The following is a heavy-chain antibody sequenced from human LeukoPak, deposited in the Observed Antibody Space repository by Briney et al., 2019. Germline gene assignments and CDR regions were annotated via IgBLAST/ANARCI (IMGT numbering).Heavy chain of an antibody. Sequence: ASVKVSCKASGYTFTSYDINWVRQATGQGLEWMGWMNPNSGNTGYAQKFQGRVTMTRNTSISTAYMELSSLRSEDTAVYYCARKVSGSYYNSDAFDIWGQGTMVTVSS. CDR3: ARKVSGSYYNSDAFDI. CDR2: MNPNSGNT. CDR1: GYTFTSYD. D-gene: IGHD3-10*01. V-gene: IGHV1-8*01. J-gene: IGHJ3*02.